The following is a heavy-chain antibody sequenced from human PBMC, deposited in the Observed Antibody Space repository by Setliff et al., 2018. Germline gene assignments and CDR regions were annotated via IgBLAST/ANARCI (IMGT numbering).Heavy chain of an antibody. V-gene: IGHV3-23*01. D-gene: IGHD6-19*01. CDR1: GFTFSSFA. Sequence: GGSLRLSCAASGFTFSSFAMTWVRQAPGRGLQWVSVINDSAGSTYYADSVKGRFTISRDNSKNTLYLQMNSLRAEDTAMYYCLLPCTSGWHNWADPWGQGTLVTVSS. CDR2: INDSAGST. CDR3: LLPCTSGWHNWADP. J-gene: IGHJ5*02.